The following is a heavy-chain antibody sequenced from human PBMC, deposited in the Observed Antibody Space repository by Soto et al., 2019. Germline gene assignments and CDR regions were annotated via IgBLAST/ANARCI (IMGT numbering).Heavy chain of an antibody. CDR3: ASKEDTAIGRYYYGMDV. V-gene: IGHV4-4*02. J-gene: IGHJ6*02. D-gene: IGHD5-18*01. CDR1: GGSIRSSNW. Sequence: PSETLSLTCAVSGGSIRSSNWWSWVRQPPGKGLEWIGEIYHSGSTNYNPSLKSRVTISVDKSKNQFSLKLSSVTAADTAVYYCASKEDTAIGRYYYGMDVWGQGTTVTVSS. CDR2: IYHSGST.